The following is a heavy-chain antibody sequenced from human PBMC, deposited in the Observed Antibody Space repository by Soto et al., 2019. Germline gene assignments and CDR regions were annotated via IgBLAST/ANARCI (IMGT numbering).Heavy chain of an antibody. V-gene: IGHV4-34*01. CDR1: GGSFSGYY. J-gene: IGHJ4*02. CDR2: INHSGST. CDR3: ARGPIVVVPAANVYYFDY. Sequence: SETLSLTCAVYGGSFSGYYWSWIRQPPGKGLEWIGEINHSGSTNYNPSLKSRVTISVDTSKNQFSLKLSSVTAADTAVYYCARGPIVVVPAANVYYFDYWGQGTLVTVSS. D-gene: IGHD2-2*01.